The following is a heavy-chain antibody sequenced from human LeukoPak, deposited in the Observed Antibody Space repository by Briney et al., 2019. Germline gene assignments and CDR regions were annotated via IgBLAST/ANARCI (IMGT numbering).Heavy chain of an antibody. CDR1: GGSISSGDYY. D-gene: IGHD3-10*01. V-gene: IGHV4-30-4*08. CDR3: ARGRRRYNWFDP. J-gene: IGHJ5*02. Sequence: PSQTLSLTCTVSGGSISSGDYYWSWIRQPPGKGLEWIGYIYYSGSTYYNPSLKSRVTISVNTSKTQFSLKLSSVTAADTAVYYCARGRRRYNWFDPWGQGTLVTVSS. CDR2: IYYSGST.